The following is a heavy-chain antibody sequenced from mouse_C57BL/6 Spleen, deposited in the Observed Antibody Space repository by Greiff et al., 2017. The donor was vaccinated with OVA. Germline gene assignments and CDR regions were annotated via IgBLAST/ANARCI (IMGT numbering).Heavy chain of an antibody. CDR1: GYTFTSYG. V-gene: IGHV1-81*01. CDR3: ARGLITTVVAGDYYAMDY. CDR2: IYPRSGNT. J-gene: IGHJ4*01. D-gene: IGHD1-1*01. Sequence: VQGVESGAELARPGASVKLSCKASGYTFTSYGISWVKQRTGQGLEWIGEIYPRSGNTYYNEKFKGKATLTADKSSSTAYMELRSLTSEDSAVYFCARGLITTVVAGDYYAMDYWGQGTSVTVSS.